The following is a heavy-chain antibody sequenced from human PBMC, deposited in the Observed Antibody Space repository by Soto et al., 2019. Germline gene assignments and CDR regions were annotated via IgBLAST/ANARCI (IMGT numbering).Heavy chain of an antibody. CDR2: TYYRVRWYN. CDR1: GDSVSSNSAA. Sequence: QVQLQESGPGLVKPSQTLSLTCAISGDSVSSNSAAWNWIRLSPSRGLEWLARTYYRVRWYNDYAASVRSRITVNPDTSKNQFSLQLTSVTPEDTAVYYCAGTTSHQWYYMDVWGKGTTVTVSS. D-gene: IGHD1-7*01. CDR3: AGTTSHQWYYMDV. J-gene: IGHJ6*03. V-gene: IGHV6-1*01.